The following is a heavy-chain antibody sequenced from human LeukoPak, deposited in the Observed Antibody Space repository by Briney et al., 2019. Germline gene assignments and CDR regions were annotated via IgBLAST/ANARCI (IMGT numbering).Heavy chain of an antibody. CDR1: GFTFSSYA. Sequence: GGSLRLSCAASGFTFSSYAMSLVRQAPGKGLEWVSAISGSGGSTYYADSVKGRFTISRDDSKNTLYLQMNSLRAEDTAVYYCAKAVVRGVIIDYYYYGMDVWGQGTTVTVSS. CDR2: ISGSGGST. V-gene: IGHV3-23*01. J-gene: IGHJ6*02. CDR3: AKAVVRGVIIDYYYYGMDV. D-gene: IGHD3-10*01.